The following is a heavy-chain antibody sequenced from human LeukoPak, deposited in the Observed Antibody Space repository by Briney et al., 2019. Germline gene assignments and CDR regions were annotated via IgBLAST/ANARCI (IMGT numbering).Heavy chain of an antibody. CDR3: ARAPRRSSGYLDY. V-gene: IGHV3-23*01. Sequence: PGGSLRLSCAASGLTFSSYAMSWVRQAPGKGLEWVSGISGSGGTTDYADSVKGRFTVSRDNSKNTLYLQMNSLRADDSAVYYCARAPRRSSGYLDYWGQGTLVTVSS. CDR1: GLTFSSYA. J-gene: IGHJ4*02. D-gene: IGHD6-19*01. CDR2: ISGSGGTT.